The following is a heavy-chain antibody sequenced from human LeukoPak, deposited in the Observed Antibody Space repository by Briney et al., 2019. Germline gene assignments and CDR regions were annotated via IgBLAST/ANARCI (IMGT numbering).Heavy chain of an antibody. J-gene: IGHJ4*02. CDR1: GFTFSSYG. CDR3: ARDTDGGSAIDY. Sequence: GGSLRLSCAASGFTFSSYGMHWGCQAPGKGLEWVAVIWYDGSNKYYADSVKGRFTISRDNSTNTLYLQMNSLRAEDTAVYYCARDTDGGSAIDYWGEGALVTVSS. V-gene: IGHV3-33*01. CDR2: IWYDGSNK. D-gene: IGHD1-26*01.